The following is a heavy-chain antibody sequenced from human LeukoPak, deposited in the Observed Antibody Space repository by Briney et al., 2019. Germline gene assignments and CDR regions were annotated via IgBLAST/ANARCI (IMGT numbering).Heavy chain of an antibody. J-gene: IGHJ4*02. CDR1: GGSISSSSYY. V-gene: IGHV4-39*01. CDR3: AGSSTATTFDY. Sequence: PSETLSLTCTVSGGSISSSSYYWGWIRQPPGKGLEWIGSMYSRGNTYHNPSLRSRVTMSVDTPKNQLSLKLSSVTAADTAVYYCAGSSTATTFDYWGQGTLVTVSS. CDR2: MYSRGNT. D-gene: IGHD4-17*01.